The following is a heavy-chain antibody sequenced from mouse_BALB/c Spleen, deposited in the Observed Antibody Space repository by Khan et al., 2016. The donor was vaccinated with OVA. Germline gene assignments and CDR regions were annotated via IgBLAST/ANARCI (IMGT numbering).Heavy chain of an antibody. CDR2: INTHSGVP. J-gene: IGHJ4*01. D-gene: IGHD2-14*01. Sequence: QIQLVQSGPELKKPGETVRISCKASGYTFTTAGIQWVQKMPGKGLKWIGWINTHSGVPKYAEDFKGRFAFSLEISVNTAYLQITNLKNEDTATYVCARGGADYYRNDGGAMEYWGQGTSVTGSS. CDR1: GYTFTTAG. V-gene: IGHV9-4*02. CDR3: ARGGADYYRNDGGAMEY.